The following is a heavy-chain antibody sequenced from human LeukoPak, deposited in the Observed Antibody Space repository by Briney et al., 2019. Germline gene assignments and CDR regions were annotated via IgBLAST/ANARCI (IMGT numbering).Heavy chain of an antibody. V-gene: IGHV3-21*01. CDR2: ISSSTSYI. J-gene: IGHJ3*02. CDR1: GFTFRSYL. D-gene: IGHD3-10*01. Sequence: PGGSLRLSCAASGFTFRSYLMNWVRQAPGKGLEWVSVISSSTSYIYYADSVKGRFTISRDNAKNSVYLQMNSLRAEDTAVYYCARDRNERGSGAFDIWGQGTKVTVSS. CDR3: ARDRNERGSGAFDI.